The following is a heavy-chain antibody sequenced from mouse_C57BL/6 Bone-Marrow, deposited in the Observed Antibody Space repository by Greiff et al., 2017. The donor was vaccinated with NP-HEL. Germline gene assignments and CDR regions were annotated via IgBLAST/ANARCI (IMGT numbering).Heavy chain of an antibody. CDR2: IYPGDGDT. J-gene: IGHJ3*01. CDR1: GYAFSSYW. D-gene: IGHD2-3*01. V-gene: IGHV1-80*01. Sequence: QVHVKQSGAELVKPGASVKISCKASGYAFSSYWMNWVKQRPGKGLEWIGQIYPGDGDTNYNGKFKGKATLTADKSSSTAYMHLSSLTSEDSAVYFCARDDGYYSFAYWGQGTLVTVSA. CDR3: ARDDGYYSFAY.